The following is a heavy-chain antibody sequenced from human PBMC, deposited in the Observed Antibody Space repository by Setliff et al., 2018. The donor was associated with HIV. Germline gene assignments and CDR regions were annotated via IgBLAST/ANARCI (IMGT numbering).Heavy chain of an antibody. Sequence: RLSCATSGFSFFNFALNWVRQAPGKGLEWVSSISSSGSYIYYADSVKGRFTISRDDATKSLFLQMDSLRAEDTAVYYCARSRSTRDAFDIWGQGTMVTVSS. CDR2: ISSSGSYI. V-gene: IGHV3-21*01. CDR3: ARSRSTRDAFDI. D-gene: IGHD2-2*01. J-gene: IGHJ3*02. CDR1: GFSFFNFA.